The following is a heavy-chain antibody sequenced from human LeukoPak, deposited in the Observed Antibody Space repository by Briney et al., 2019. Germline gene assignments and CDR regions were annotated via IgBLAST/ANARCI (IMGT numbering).Heavy chain of an antibody. V-gene: IGHV3-7*01. CDR1: GFTFNNYA. Sequence: GGSLRLSSADSGFTFNNYAMTWVRQAPGKGLEWVANIKQDGSDKWYVDSAKGRFTISKDNAKNSLYLQMNSLTAEDTAVYYCARGETRLPDYWGQGTLVTVSS. J-gene: IGHJ4*02. CDR3: ARGETRLPDY. D-gene: IGHD6-25*01. CDR2: IKQDGSDK.